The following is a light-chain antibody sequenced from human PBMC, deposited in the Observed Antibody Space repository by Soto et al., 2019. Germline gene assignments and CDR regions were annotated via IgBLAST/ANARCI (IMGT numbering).Light chain of an antibody. CDR1: QSVGSY. Sequence: EIVLTQSPATLSLSPGERATLSCRASQSVGSYLAWYQQKPGQAPRLLIHDASNRATGIPARFSGSGSGTDFTLTISSLEPEDFAVYYCQQRSNWPRTFGQGTKVEIK. CDR2: DAS. J-gene: IGKJ1*01. V-gene: IGKV3-11*01. CDR3: QQRSNWPRT.